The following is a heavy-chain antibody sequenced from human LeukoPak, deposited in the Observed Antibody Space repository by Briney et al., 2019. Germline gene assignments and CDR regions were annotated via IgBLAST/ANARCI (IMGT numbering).Heavy chain of an antibody. D-gene: IGHD4-11*01. J-gene: IGHJ5*02. CDR3: AKAKMLSATTAPFDP. CDR2: IYSGGST. CDR1: GFTVSSNY. Sequence: GGSLRLSCAASGFTVSSNYMSWVRQAPGKGLEWVSVIYSGGSTYYADSVKGRFTISRDNSKNTLYLQMNSLRAEDTAVYYCAKAKMLSATTAPFDPWGQGTLVTVSS. V-gene: IGHV3-53*01.